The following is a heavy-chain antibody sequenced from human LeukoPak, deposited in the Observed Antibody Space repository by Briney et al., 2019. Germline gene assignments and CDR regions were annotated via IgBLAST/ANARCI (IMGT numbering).Heavy chain of an antibody. D-gene: IGHD3-3*01. Sequence: PSETLSLTCTVSGGSISSYYWSWIRQPPGKGLEWIGYIYYSGSTNYNPSLKSRVTISVDMSKDQFSLKLSSVSAADTAVYYCARDDFWSGYFDYWGQGTLVTVSS. J-gene: IGHJ4*02. CDR1: GGSISSYY. V-gene: IGHV4-59*01. CDR3: ARDDFWSGYFDY. CDR2: IYYSGST.